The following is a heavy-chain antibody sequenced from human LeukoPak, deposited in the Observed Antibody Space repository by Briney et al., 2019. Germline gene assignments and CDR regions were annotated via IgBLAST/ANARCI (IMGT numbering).Heavy chain of an antibody. Sequence: SSETLSLTCTVSGGSISSNNYYWGCVRQPPGKGLEWIGSINYSGRTSYNPSLRSRVTISVDTSKNQLSLRLSSVTAADTAVFYCASVNSGYDYAVDYWGRGTLVTVSS. CDR2: INYSGRT. CDR1: GGSISSNNYY. J-gene: IGHJ4*02. D-gene: IGHD5-12*01. V-gene: IGHV4-39*01. CDR3: ASVNSGYDYAVDY.